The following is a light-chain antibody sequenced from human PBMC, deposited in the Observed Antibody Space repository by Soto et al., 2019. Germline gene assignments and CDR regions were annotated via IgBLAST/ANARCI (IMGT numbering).Light chain of an antibody. CDR3: SSYTTTSTWV. CDR1: ITDVGSSNY. Sequence: QSALTQPASVSGSPGQSITISCTGTITDVGSSNYVSWYKQHPGKAPQLMIYDVSNRPSGVSNRFSGSKSGNTASLTISGLQAEDEADYYCSSYTTTSTWVFGGGTQLTVL. V-gene: IGLV2-14*01. CDR2: DVS. J-gene: IGLJ2*01.